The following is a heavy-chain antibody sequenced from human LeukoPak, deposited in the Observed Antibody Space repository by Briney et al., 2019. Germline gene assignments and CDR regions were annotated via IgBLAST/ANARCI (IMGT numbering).Heavy chain of an antibody. J-gene: IGHJ4*02. D-gene: IGHD6-19*01. V-gene: IGHV4-39*01. CDR3: ARHDREQQERSSDNHRPEKGLDY. CDR2: IYYGGST. CDR1: GGSISSGTYY. Sequence: SETLSLTCTVSGGSISSGTYYWGWIRQPPGQGLEWIGSIYYGGSTYYNPSLKSRVTISVDTSKNQFSLKLSSVTAADTAVYYCARHDREQQERSSDNHRPEKGLDYWGQGTLVTVSS.